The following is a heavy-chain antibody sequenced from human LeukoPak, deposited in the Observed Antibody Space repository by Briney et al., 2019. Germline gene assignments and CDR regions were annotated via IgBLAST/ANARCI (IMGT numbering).Heavy chain of an antibody. Sequence: SGTLSLTCTVSGGSISSYDWSWIRQPAGNGLDWIGCIYSSGNTNYNPSLKSRVTMSVDTSKNQFSLKLTSVTAADTAVYYCARVYDSTGYYLDDWGQGTPVTVSS. V-gene: IGHV4-4*07. CDR3: ARVYDSTGYYLDD. J-gene: IGHJ4*02. CDR1: GGSISSYD. CDR2: IYSSGNT. D-gene: IGHD3-22*01.